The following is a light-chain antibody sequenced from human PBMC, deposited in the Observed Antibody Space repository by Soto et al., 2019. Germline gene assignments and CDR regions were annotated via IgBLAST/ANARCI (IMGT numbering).Light chain of an antibody. J-gene: IGKJ5*01. Sequence: DIQMTQSPSILSASVGDRVTITCRASQSISSWLAWYQQKPGKAPNLLIHKASHLESGVPSRFSGSGSGTEFTLTISSLQPEDFATYYCQQYYSYPITFGQGTRLEIK. CDR2: KAS. CDR1: QSISSW. V-gene: IGKV1-5*03. CDR3: QQYYSYPIT.